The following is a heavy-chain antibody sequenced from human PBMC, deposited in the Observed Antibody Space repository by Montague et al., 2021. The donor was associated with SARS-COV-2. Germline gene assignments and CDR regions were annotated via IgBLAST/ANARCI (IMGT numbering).Heavy chain of an antibody. CDR2: SYGGDEE. CDR1: GFSLNTPEVA. Sequence: PALVKPTQTLTLTCNFSGFSLNTPEVAVGWIRQPPGKALEWLALSYGGDEERYGPSMQSRLTITRDTSKRQVVLTMTNMNPVDTATYYCAHSFAGFFDYWGQGILVTVSS. V-gene: IGHV2-5*05. CDR3: AHSFAGFFDY. J-gene: IGHJ4*02.